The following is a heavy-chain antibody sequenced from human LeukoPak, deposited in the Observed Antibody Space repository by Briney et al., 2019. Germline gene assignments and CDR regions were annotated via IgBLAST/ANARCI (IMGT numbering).Heavy chain of an antibody. V-gene: IGHV4-61*02. CDR2: IYTSGST. CDR1: GGSISSGSYY. Sequence: PSETLSLTCTVSGGSISSGSYYWSWIRQPAGKGLEWIGRIYTSGSTNYNPSLESRVTISVDTSKNQFSLKLSSVTAADTAVYYCATTEYDFWSGYHDYWGQGTLVTVSS. CDR3: ATTEYDFWSGYHDY. D-gene: IGHD3-3*01. J-gene: IGHJ4*02.